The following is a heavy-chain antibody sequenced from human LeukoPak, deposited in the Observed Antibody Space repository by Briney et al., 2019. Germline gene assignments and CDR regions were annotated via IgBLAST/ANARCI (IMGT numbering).Heavy chain of an antibody. CDR1: GGSISSGDYY. D-gene: IGHD3-10*01. V-gene: IGHV4-30-4*08. CDR3: ARAPRYYGSGSYVDY. Sequence: SETLSLTCTVSGGSISSGDYYWSWIRQPPGKGLEWIGYIYYSGRTYYNPSLKSRVTISVDTSKNQFSLKLSSVTAADTAVYYCARAPRYYGSGSYVDYWGQGTLVTVSS. CDR2: IYYSGRT. J-gene: IGHJ4*02.